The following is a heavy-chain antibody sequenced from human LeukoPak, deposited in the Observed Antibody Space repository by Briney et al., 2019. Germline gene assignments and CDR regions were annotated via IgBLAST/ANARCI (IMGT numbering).Heavy chain of an antibody. CDR1: GGTFSSYA. D-gene: IGHD2-8*01. CDR2: IIPILGIA. V-gene: IGHV1-69*04. Sequence: SVKVSCKASGGTFSSYAISWARQAPGQGLEWMGRIIPILGIANYAQKFQGRVTITADKSTSTAYMEQSSLRSEDTAVYYCARVQEYCTNGVCYPPWGQGTLVTVSS. J-gene: IGHJ5*02. CDR3: ARVQEYCTNGVCYPP.